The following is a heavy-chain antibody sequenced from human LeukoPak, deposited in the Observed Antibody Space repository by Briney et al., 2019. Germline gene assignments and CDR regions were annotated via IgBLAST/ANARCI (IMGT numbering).Heavy chain of an antibody. D-gene: IGHD2-8*02. CDR1: GGSISSGSYY. J-gene: IGHJ3*02. V-gene: IGHV4-61*02. Sequence: QVQLQESGPGLVKPSQTLSLTCTVSGGSISSGSYYWSWIRQPAGKGLEWIGRIYTTGSTNYNPSLKSRVTISVDTSKNQFSLKLNSVTAADTAVYYCAKFGGVYVPAFDIWGQGTMVTVSS. CDR3: AKFGGVYVPAFDI. CDR2: IYTTGST.